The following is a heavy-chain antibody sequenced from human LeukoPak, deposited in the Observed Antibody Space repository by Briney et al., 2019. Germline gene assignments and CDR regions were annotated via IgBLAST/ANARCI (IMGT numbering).Heavy chain of an antibody. CDR3: ARLHLYLYPYYGMDV. CDR1: GGSFSGYY. CDR2: INHSGST. V-gene: IGHV4-34*01. J-gene: IGHJ6*02. D-gene: IGHD3-16*02. Sequence: ESSETLSLTCAVYGGSFSGYYWSWIRQPPGKGLEWIGEINHSGSTNYNPSLKSRVTISVDTSKNQFSLKLSSVTAADTAVYYCARLHLYLYPYYGMDVWGQGTTVTVSS.